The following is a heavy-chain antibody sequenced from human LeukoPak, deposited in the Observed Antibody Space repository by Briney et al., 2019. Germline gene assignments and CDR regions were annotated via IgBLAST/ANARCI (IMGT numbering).Heavy chain of an antibody. D-gene: IGHD3-10*01. J-gene: IGHJ4*02. Sequence: PSQTLSLTCTVSGGSISSGDYYWSWIRQPPGKGLEWIEYIYYSGSTYYNPSLKSRVTISVDTSKNQFSLKLSSVTAADTAVYYCARGGAIWFAGYWGQGTLVTVSS. CDR3: ARGGAIWFAGY. CDR1: GGSISSGDYY. CDR2: IYYSGST. V-gene: IGHV4-30-4*01.